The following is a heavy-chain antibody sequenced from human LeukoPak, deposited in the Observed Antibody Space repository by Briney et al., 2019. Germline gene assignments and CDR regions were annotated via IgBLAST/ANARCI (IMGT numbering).Heavy chain of an antibody. J-gene: IGHJ4*02. Sequence: SQTLSLTCTVSGGSISSGSYYWTWIRQPAGKGLEWIGRFYTSGNTNYSPSLQSRVTISVDTSKNQFSLKLSSVTAADTAFYYCARGYPFDYRGQGILVTVSS. V-gene: IGHV4-61*02. CDR1: GGSISSGSYY. CDR3: ARGYPFDY. CDR2: FYTSGNT. D-gene: IGHD1-14*01.